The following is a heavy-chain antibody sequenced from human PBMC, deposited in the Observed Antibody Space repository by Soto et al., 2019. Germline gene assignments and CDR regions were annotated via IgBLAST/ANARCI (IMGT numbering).Heavy chain of an antibody. CDR2: IHAGSGNT. D-gene: IGHD6-6*01. V-gene: IGHV1-3*01. CDR1: GYTFTSYA. J-gene: IGHJ4*02. CDR3: ARGLDSSSSYDHFHY. Sequence: QVHLVQSGAEVKKPGASVKVSCKASGYTFTSYAIHWARQAPGQSLEWMGWIHAGSGNTKYSQKFQGRVTITRDTSATTVYMEMGSLGSEDTAVFYCARGLDSSSSYDHFHYWGQGTLVTVSS.